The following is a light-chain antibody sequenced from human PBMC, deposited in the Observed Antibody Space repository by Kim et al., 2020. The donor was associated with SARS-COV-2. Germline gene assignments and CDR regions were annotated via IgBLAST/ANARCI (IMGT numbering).Light chain of an antibody. V-gene: IGLV6-57*03. CDR1: RGSIASNY. J-gene: IGLJ2*01. Sequence: GKPVTISCTRSRGSIASNYVQWYQQRPGSAPTTVIYEDNQRPSGVPHRFSGSIDSSSNSASLTISGLKTEDEADYYCQSYDSSIVVFGGGTQLTVL. CDR3: QSYDSSIVV. CDR2: EDN.